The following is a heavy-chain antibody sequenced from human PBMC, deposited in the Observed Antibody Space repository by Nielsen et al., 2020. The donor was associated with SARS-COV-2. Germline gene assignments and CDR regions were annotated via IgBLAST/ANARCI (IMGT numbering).Heavy chain of an antibody. CDR1: GFTFDDYA. CDR3: AKDGSYYGDYVLDAFDI. CDR2: ISGGGGST. Sequence: GGSLRLSCAASGFTFDDYAMHWVRQAPGKGLEWVSAISGGGGSTYYADSVKGRFAISRDNSKNTLFLQMNSLRAEDTAVYYCAKDGSYYGDYVLDAFDIWGQGTMVTVSS. D-gene: IGHD4-17*01. V-gene: IGHV3-23*01. J-gene: IGHJ3*02.